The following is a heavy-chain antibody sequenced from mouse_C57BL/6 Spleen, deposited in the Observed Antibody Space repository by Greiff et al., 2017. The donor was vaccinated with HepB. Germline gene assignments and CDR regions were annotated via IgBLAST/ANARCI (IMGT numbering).Heavy chain of an antibody. CDR3: AREGGLRRGGYFDY. J-gene: IGHJ2*01. Sequence: QVQLQQSGAELARPGASVKLSCKASGYTFTSYGISWVKQRTGQGLEWIGEIYPRSGNTYYNEKFKGKATLTADKSSSTAYMELRSLTSEDSAVYFWAREGGLRRGGYFDYWGQGTTLTVSS. D-gene: IGHD2-4*01. CDR2: IYPRSGNT. V-gene: IGHV1-81*01. CDR1: GYTFTSYG.